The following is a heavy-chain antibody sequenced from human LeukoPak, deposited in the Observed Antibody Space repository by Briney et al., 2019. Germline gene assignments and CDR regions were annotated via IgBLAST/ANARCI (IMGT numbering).Heavy chain of an antibody. CDR1: GGSISSSSYY. V-gene: IGHV4-39*01. CDR2: IYYSGST. CDR3: ARLVRRKITVVTPFYYYYMDV. D-gene: IGHD4-23*01. J-gene: IGHJ6*03. Sequence: SETLSLTCTVSGGSISSSSYYWGWIRQPPGKGLEWIGSIYYSGSTYYNPSLKSRVTISVDTSKNQFSLKLSSVTAADTAVYYCARLVRRKITVVTPFYYYYMDVWGKGTTVTVSS.